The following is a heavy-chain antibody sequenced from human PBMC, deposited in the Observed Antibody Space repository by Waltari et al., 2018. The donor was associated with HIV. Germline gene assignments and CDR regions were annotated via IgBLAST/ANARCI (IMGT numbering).Heavy chain of an antibody. D-gene: IGHD1-26*01. CDR2: IYSGGSR. Sequence: EVQLLESGGVLIAHGGSLRLPSAASVSTVSSNYMSWVRQAPGKGLEWVSVIYSGGSRYYADAVKGRFTISRDNSKNTLSLHMNSLGPEDTAVYYCARDPRSSGYYGMDVWGQGTTVTVSS. CDR3: ARDPRSSGYYGMDV. V-gene: IGHV3-53*01. J-gene: IGHJ6*02. CDR1: VSTVSSNY.